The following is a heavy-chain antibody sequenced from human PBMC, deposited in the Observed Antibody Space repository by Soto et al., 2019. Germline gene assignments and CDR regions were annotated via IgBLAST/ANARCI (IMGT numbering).Heavy chain of an antibody. V-gene: IGHV4-34*01. CDR1: GGSFSGYY. Sequence: SETLSLTCAVYGGSFSGYYWSWIRQPPGKGLEWIGEINHSGSTNYNPSLKSRVTISVDTSKNQFSLKLSSVTAADTAVYYCARSQGRGYPYYYYGMDVWGQGTTVTSP. CDR2: INHSGST. J-gene: IGHJ6*02. CDR3: ARSQGRGYPYYYYGMDV. D-gene: IGHD3-22*01.